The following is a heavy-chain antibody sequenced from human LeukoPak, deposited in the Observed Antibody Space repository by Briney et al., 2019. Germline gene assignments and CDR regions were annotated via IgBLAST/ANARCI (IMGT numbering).Heavy chain of an antibody. J-gene: IGHJ6*03. CDR1: GGSISSYF. Sequence: SETLSLTCTVSGGSISSYFWSWIRQPPGKGLEWIGYISYSGSTNYNPSLKSRVTMSVDTSKNQFSLKLSSVTAADTAVYYCAREIITMVRGVNYYYYYYMDVWGKGTTVTISS. D-gene: IGHD3-10*01. CDR3: AREIITMVRGVNYYYYYYMDV. CDR2: ISYSGST. V-gene: IGHV4-59*12.